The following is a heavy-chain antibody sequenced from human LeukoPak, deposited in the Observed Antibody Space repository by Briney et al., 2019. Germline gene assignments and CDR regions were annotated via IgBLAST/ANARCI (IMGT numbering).Heavy chain of an antibody. CDR1: GGTFSSYA. Sequence: SVKVSCKASGGTFSSYAISWVRQAPGQGLEWMGGIIPIFGTANYAQKFQGRVTITADESTSTAYMELSSLRSEDTAVYYCAREFYGDSGWYYGRDVWGQGTTVTVSS. J-gene: IGHJ6*02. D-gene: IGHD4-17*01. CDR2: IIPIFGTA. CDR3: AREFYGDSGWYYGRDV. V-gene: IGHV1-69*13.